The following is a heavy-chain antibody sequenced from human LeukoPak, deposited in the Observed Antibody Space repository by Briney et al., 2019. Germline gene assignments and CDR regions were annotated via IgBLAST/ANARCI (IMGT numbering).Heavy chain of an antibody. CDR1: GFTFSSFE. CDR3: ARAPYVYGGNPMYFYYMDV. J-gene: IGHJ6*03. Sequence: PGGSLRLSCAASGFTFSSFEMNWVRQAPGKGLEWLSYISNSDTTTYYADSVKGRFAVSRDNAKNSLYLQMNSLRAEDTAVYYCARAPYVYGGNPMYFYYMDVWGKGTTVTVSS. D-gene: IGHD4-23*01. CDR2: ISNSDTTT. V-gene: IGHV3-48*03.